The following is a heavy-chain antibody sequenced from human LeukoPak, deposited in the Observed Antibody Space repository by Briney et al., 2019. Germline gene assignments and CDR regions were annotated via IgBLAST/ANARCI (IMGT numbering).Heavy chain of an antibody. D-gene: IGHD3-22*01. CDR3: ARSGPDYYDSSGDIDY. Sequence: SVKVSCKASGYTFTSYYMHWVRQAPGQGLEWMGIINPSGGSTSYAQKFQGRVTMTRDTSTSTVYMELSSLRSEDTAVYYCARSGPDYYDSSGDIDYWGQGTLVTVSS. V-gene: IGHV1-46*01. J-gene: IGHJ4*02. CDR1: GYTFTSYY. CDR2: INPSGGST.